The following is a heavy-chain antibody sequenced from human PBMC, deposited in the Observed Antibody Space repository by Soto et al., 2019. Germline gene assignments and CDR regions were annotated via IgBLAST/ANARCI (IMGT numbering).Heavy chain of an antibody. J-gene: IGHJ3*02. D-gene: IGHD3-10*01. CDR3: ARQGWFGELLAFDI. CDR1: GYSFTSYW. V-gene: IGHV5-51*01. Sequence: PGEPLKICCNGAGYSFTSYWIGLVRQMPGKGLEWMGIIYPGDSDTRYSPSFQGQVTISADKSISTAYLQWSSLKASDTAMYYCARQGWFGELLAFDIWGQGTMVTVSS. CDR2: IYPGDSDT.